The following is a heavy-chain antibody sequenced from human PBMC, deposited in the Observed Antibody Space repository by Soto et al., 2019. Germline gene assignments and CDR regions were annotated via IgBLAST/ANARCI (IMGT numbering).Heavy chain of an antibody. CDR1: GFIFSNYA. CDR3: AKDTGRGGGSVFDY. D-gene: IGHD2-15*01. J-gene: IGHJ4*02. Sequence: PGGSLRLSCAPSGFIFSNYAMSWVRQARGKGLEWVSAISGSGADTYYTESVKGRFTISRDNFKNTLYLQMNSLRAEDTAVYYCAKDTGRGGGSVFDYWGQGTLVTVSS. V-gene: IGHV3-23*01. CDR2: ISGSGADT.